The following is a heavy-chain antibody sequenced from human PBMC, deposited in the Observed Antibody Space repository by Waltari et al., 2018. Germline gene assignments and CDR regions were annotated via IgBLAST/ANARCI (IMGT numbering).Heavy chain of an antibody. CDR2: IYTSGST. J-gene: IGHJ4*02. D-gene: IGHD3-10*01. CDR3: ASVLSYYYGSGSPGGRFDY. CDR1: GGSISSGSYY. V-gene: IGHV4-61*09. Sequence: QVQLQESGPGLVKPSQTLSLTCTVSGGSISSGSYYWSWIRQPAGTGLEWIGYIYTSGSTNYNPSLKSRVTISVDTSKNQFSLKLSSVTAADTAVYYCASVLSYYYGSGSPGGRFDYWGQGTLVTVSS.